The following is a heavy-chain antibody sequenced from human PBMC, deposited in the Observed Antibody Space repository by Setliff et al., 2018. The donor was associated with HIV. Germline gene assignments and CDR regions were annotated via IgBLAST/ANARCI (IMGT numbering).Heavy chain of an antibody. CDR3: ARGLVVVTDSDYDTNYYYYYYMDV. CDR1: GGSISSSSYY. J-gene: IGHJ6*03. V-gene: IGHV4-39*01. D-gene: IGHD5-12*01. CDR2: IYYSGST. Sequence: SETLSLTCTVSGGSISSSSYYWGWIRQPPGKGLEWIGSIYYSGSTYYNPSLKSRVTISVDTSKNQFSLKLSSVTAADTAVYYCARGLVVVTDSDYDTNYYYYYYMDVWGQGILVTVSS.